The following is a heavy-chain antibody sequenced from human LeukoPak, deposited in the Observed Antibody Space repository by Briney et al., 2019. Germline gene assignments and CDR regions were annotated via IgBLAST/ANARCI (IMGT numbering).Heavy chain of an antibody. CDR1: GGTFSSYA. CDR2: IIPIFGTA. Sequence: GASVKVSCKASGGTFSSYAISWVRQAPGQGLEWMGGIIPIFGTANYAQKLQGRVTITADESTSTAYMELSSLRSEDTAVYYCAISSSSTGPAFDIWGQGTMVTVSS. D-gene: IGHD6-6*01. J-gene: IGHJ3*02. V-gene: IGHV1-69*13. CDR3: AISSSSTGPAFDI.